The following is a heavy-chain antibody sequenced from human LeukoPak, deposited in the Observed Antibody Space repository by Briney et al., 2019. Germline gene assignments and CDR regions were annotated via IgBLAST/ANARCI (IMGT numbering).Heavy chain of an antibody. J-gene: IGHJ3*02. V-gene: IGHV4-4*07. Sequence: SETLSLTCTVSGGSISTYYWSWIRQPAGKGLEWIGLIYASGSTNYNPSLKSRVTMAVDTSKNQFSLKLNSVTAADTAVYYCAKSNGYGLIDIWGQGTMVTVSS. CDR1: GGSISTYY. CDR3: AKSNGYGLIDI. D-gene: IGHD3-10*01. CDR2: IYASGST.